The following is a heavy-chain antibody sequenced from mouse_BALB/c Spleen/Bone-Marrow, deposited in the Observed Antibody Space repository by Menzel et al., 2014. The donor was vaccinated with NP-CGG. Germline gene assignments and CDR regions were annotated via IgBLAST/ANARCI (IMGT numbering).Heavy chain of an antibody. Sequence: QVQLQQSGPELVKPGASVKISCKASGYAFSSSWMNWVRQRPGQGLEWIGRIYPGDGDTNYNGKFKGKATLTADKSSSTAYMQLSSLTSVDSAVYFCAGSGSSWFAYWGQGTLVTVSA. D-gene: IGHD1-1*01. CDR3: AGSGSSWFAY. V-gene: IGHV1-82*01. J-gene: IGHJ3*01. CDR2: IYPGDGDT. CDR1: GYAFSSSW.